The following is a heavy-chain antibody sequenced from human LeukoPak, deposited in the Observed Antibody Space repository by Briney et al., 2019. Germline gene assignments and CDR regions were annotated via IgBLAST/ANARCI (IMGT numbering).Heavy chain of an antibody. J-gene: IGHJ2*01. V-gene: IGHV4-4*02. CDR3: ARIPTTVVPGWYFDL. CDR1: GGSISSSNW. D-gene: IGHD4-23*01. CDR2: IYHSGST. Sequence: PSGTLSLTCAVSGGSISSSNWWSWVRQPPGKGLEWIGEIYHSGSTNYNPSLKSRVTISVDTSKNQFSLKLSSVTAADTAVYYCARIPTTVVPGWYFDLWGRGTLVTVSS.